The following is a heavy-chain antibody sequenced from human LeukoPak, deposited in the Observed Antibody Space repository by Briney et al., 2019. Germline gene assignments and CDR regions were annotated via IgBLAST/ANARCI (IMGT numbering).Heavy chain of an antibody. J-gene: IGHJ4*02. CDR1: GFTFSNSW. CDR2: MNGDGSTI. CDR3: VRGTSYWDGIDY. D-gene: IGHD2-2*01. V-gene: IGHV3-74*01. Sequence: GGSLRLSCGASGFTFSNSWMHWVRQAPGKGLVWVSYMNGDGSTISHADSVKGRFTMSRDNAKNTLHLQMNSLRDDDTAVYFCVRGTSYWDGIDYWGQGTLVTVSS.